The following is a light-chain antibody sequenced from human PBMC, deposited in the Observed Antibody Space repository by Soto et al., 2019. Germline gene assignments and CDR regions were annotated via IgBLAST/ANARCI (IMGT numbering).Light chain of an antibody. Sequence: QSVLTQPPSASGTPGQAVTISCSGSTSNIGTNTVKWYQQVPGSAPKILIYNDVQRPSGVPDRFSGSKSGTSASLVISGLQSEDEDDYYCAAWDDSVWVFGGGTKLTVL. V-gene: IGLV1-44*01. CDR2: NDV. J-gene: IGLJ3*02. CDR1: TSNIGTNT. CDR3: AAWDDSVWV.